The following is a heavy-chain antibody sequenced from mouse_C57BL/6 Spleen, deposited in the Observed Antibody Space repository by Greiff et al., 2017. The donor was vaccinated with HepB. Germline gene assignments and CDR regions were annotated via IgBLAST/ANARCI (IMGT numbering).Heavy chain of an antibody. Sequence: QVQLQQSGAELAKPGASVKLSCKASGYTFTSYWMHWVKQRPGQGLEWIGYINPSRGYTKYNHKFKDKATLTADKSSSTAYMQLSSLTYEDSAVYYCARGGTTVGPWFAYWGQGTLVTVSA. V-gene: IGHV1-7*01. CDR1: GYTFTSYW. D-gene: IGHD1-1*01. J-gene: IGHJ3*01. CDR3: ARGGTTVGPWFAY. CDR2: INPSRGYT.